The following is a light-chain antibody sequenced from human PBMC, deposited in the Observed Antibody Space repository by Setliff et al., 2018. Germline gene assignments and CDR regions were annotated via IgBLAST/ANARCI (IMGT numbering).Light chain of an antibody. CDR2: EVT. V-gene: IGLV2-8*01. Sequence: QSALTQPAFVSGSPGQSITISCTGTRSDVGAYNYVSWYQHHPGKAPRLILYEVTKRPSGVPDRFSGSKSGNTASLTVSGLQADDEADYYCSAYAGSNNWGVFGTGTKVTVL. J-gene: IGLJ1*01. CDR3: SAYAGSNNWGV. CDR1: RSDVGAYNY.